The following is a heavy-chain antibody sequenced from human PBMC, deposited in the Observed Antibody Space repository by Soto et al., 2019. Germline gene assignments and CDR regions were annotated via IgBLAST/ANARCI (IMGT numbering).Heavy chain of an antibody. Sequence: ASVKVSCKASGYTFTCYEINWVRQSTGQGLEWMGWMNPNSGNTGYAQKFQGRVTMTRNTSISTAYMELSSLRSEDTAVYYCARAPTRVRGVIPLSTYYYYMDVWGKGTTVTVSS. D-gene: IGHD3-10*01. V-gene: IGHV1-8*01. CDR2: MNPNSGNT. J-gene: IGHJ6*03. CDR1: GYTFTCYE. CDR3: ARAPTRVRGVIPLSTYYYYMDV.